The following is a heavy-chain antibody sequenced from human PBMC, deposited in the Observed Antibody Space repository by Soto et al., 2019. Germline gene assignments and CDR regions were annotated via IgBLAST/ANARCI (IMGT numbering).Heavy chain of an antibody. J-gene: IGHJ5*02. CDR2: INAGNGNT. D-gene: IGHD3-10*01. V-gene: IGHV1-3*01. CDR3: ARGLGLWFGELYWFDP. Sequence: GASVKVSCKASRYTFTNYYMHWVRQAPGQRLEWMGWINAGNGNTKYSQKFQGRVTITRDTSASTAYMELSSLRSEDTAVYYCARGLGLWFGELYWFDPWGQGTLVTVSS. CDR1: RYTFTNYY.